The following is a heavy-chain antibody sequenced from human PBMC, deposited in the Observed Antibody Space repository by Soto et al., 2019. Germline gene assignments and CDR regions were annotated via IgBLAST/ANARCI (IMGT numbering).Heavy chain of an antibody. CDR2: IIPIFGTA. Sequence: QVQLVQSGAEVKKPGSSVKVSCKASGGTFSSYAISWVRQAPGQGLEWMGGIIPIFGTANYAQKCQGRVTSTADESTSTAYMELSSLRSEDTAVYYCARDLRDYVWGSYRYRGPFDYWGQGTLVTVSS. CDR1: GGTFSSYA. V-gene: IGHV1-69*01. D-gene: IGHD3-16*02. CDR3: ARDLRDYVWGSYRYRGPFDY. J-gene: IGHJ4*02.